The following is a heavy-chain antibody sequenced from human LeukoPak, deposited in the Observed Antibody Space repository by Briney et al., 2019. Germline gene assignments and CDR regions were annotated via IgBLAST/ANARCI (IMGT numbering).Heavy chain of an antibody. D-gene: IGHD4-17*01. CDR1: GFTFSSYG. CDR2: ISNSGSTI. CDR3: ARFPTVTTMGY. J-gene: IGHJ4*02. Sequence: GGSLRLSCAASGFTFSSYGVSWVRQAPGKGLEWVSYISNSGSTIHYADSVKGRFTVSRDNAKKSLYLQMNSLRAEDTGVYYCARFPTVTTMGYWGQGTLVTVSS. V-gene: IGHV3-48*03.